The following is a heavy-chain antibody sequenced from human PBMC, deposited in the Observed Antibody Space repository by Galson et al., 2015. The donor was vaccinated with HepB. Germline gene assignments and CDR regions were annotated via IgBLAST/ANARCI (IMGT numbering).Heavy chain of an antibody. V-gene: IGHV3-74*01. J-gene: IGHJ5*02. CDR2: ISSDGSST. CDR1: GFTFSTYW. Sequence: SLRLSCAASGFTFSTYWMHWVRQAPGKGLVWVSRISSDGSSTTYADSVKGRFTISRDNAKNTLYLQMNSLRAEDTAVYYCARSQGWFDPWGQGTLVTVSS. CDR3: ARSQGWFDP.